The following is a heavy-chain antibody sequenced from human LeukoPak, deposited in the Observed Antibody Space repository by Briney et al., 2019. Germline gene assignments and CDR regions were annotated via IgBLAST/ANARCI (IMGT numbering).Heavy chain of an antibody. Sequence: ASVKVSCKASGGTFSTYSVSWVRQAPGEGLEWMGRIIPILSMANYAQKFQGRVTITADKSTNTAYMELSSLRSEDTAVYYCARDYRGTTPFDPWGQGTLVTVSS. CDR2: IIPILSMA. CDR3: ARDYRGTTPFDP. CDR1: GGTFSTYS. V-gene: IGHV1-69*04. D-gene: IGHD2/OR15-2a*01. J-gene: IGHJ5*02.